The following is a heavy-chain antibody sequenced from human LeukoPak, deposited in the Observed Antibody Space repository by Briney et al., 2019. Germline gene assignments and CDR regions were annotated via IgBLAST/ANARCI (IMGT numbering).Heavy chain of an antibody. V-gene: IGHV1-24*01. CDR3: ATAGDNYYDSSGYDY. CDR2: FDPEDGET. CDR1: GYTLTELS. D-gene: IGHD3-22*01. J-gene: IGHJ4*02. Sequence: ASVKVSCKVSGYTLTELSMHWVRQAPGKGLEWMGGFDPEDGETIYAQKFQGRVTMTEDTSTDTANMELSSLRSEDTAVYYCATAGDNYYDSSGYDYWGQGTLVTVSS.